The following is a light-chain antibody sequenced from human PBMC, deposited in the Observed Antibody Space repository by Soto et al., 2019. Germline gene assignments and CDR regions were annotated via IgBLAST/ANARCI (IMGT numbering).Light chain of an antibody. V-gene: IGKV2-28*01. J-gene: IGKJ2*01. CDR2: LGS. Sequence: DIVMTQSPLSLPVTPGEPASISCRSSQSLLHSTGYNYVDWYLQTPGQSPQLLSYLGSNRASGVPDRFSGSGSGTDFTLKISRVEADDVGVYYCMQSLQTPRTFGQGTKLEI. CDR1: QSLLHSTGYNY. CDR3: MQSLQTPRT.